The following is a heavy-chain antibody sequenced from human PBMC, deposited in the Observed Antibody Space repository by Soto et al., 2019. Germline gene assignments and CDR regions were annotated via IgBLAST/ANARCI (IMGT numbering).Heavy chain of an antibody. CDR1: GGSISSGDYY. J-gene: IGHJ4*02. D-gene: IGHD1-7*01. CDR3: ARDSLELIDY. V-gene: IGHV4-30-4*01. CDR2: IYYSGST. Sequence: QVQLQESGPGLVKPSQTLSLTCTVSGGSISSGDYYWRWIRQPPGKGLEWMGYIYYSGSTNYNPSLKSRVTISVDTSKNQFSLKLSSVTAADTAVYYCARDSLELIDYWGQGTLVTVSS.